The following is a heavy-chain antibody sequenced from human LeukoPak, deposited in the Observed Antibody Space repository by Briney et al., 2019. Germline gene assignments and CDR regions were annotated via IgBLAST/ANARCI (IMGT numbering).Heavy chain of an antibody. CDR2: IKQEGSEK. D-gene: IGHD4-23*01. Sequence: PGGSLTLSCAASGFTLSNNWMSWVRQPAGKGREWGANIKQEGSEKSYVDSVKGRFTISRDNAKNSLYLQMNHLRAEDTAVYYCARAPEGYTVVTIFDYWGQGTLVAVSS. J-gene: IGHJ4*02. V-gene: IGHV3-7*05. CDR1: GFTLSNNW. CDR3: ARAPEGYTVVTIFDY.